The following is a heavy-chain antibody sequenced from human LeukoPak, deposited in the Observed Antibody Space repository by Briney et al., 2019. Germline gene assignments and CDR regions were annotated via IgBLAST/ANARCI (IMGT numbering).Heavy chain of an antibody. D-gene: IGHD3-22*01. CDR2: LYYSGST. Sequence: SETLSPTCSVSGGSISSYYWSWIRQPPGKGLEWIGYLYYSGSTNYNPSLKSRVTISEDTFKNQFSLKLTSVTAADTAVYYCARMDSSGYSYQLPFDCWGQGTLVTVSS. V-gene: IGHV4-59*01. CDR3: ARMDSSGYSYQLPFDC. J-gene: IGHJ4*02. CDR1: GGSISSYY.